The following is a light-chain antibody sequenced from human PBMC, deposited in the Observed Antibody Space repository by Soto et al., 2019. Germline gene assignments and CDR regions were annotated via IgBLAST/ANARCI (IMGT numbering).Light chain of an antibody. CDR2: GAS. CDR1: QDVGRY. CDR3: QHYKNYPWT. Sequence: AIRMTQSPSSLSASAGDRVAIACRASQDVGRYLAWYQQKPGQAPKLLIYGASTLQSGVPSRFSGGGSGTDFTLPISYLQSEDFATYYCQHYKNYPWTFGQGTKVEIK. V-gene: IGKV1-8*01. J-gene: IGKJ1*01.